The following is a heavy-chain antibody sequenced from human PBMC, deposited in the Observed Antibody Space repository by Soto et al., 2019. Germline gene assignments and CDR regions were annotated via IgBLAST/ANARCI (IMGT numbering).Heavy chain of an antibody. V-gene: IGHV4-30-4*01. CDR1: RGCLSSGDYY. CDR3: ASHTYYYDSTAPDY. Sequence: SETLSLTCTVSRGCLSSGDYYWSWIRQPPGKGLEWIGYIYYSGNTYYNPSLKSRVTISVDTSKNQFSLKLSSVTAADTAVYYCASHTYYYDSTAPDYWDPGTLVAVSS. CDR2: IYYSGNT. D-gene: IGHD3-22*01. J-gene: IGHJ4*02.